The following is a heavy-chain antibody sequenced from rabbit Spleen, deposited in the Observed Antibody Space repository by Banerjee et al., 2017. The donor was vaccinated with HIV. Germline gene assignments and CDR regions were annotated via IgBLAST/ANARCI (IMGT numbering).Heavy chain of an antibody. D-gene: IGHD2-1*01. J-gene: IGHJ6*01. V-gene: IGHV1S45*01. CDR2: IEPIFGNT. Sequence: QEQLVESGGGLVQPGGSLKLSCKASGFDFSNYGVSWVRQAPGKGLEWIGYIEPIFGNTYYASWAKGRFTISKTSSTTVTLQMTSLTAADTATYFCARSTYGYDDYGDLYYAAMDLWGPGTLVTVS. CDR1: GFDFSNYG. CDR3: ARSTYGYDDYGDLYYAAMDL.